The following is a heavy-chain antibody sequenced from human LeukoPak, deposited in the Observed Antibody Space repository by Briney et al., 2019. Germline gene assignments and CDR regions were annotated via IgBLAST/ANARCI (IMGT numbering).Heavy chain of an antibody. V-gene: IGHV4-30-4*01. Sequence: SETLSLTCTVSGGSISSGDYYWSWIRQPPGKGLEWIGYIYYSGSTYHNPSLKSRVTISVDTSKNQFSLKLSSVTAADTAVYYCAREVAAAGPNWFDPWGQGTLVTVSS. D-gene: IGHD6-13*01. CDR2: IYYSGST. CDR3: AREVAAAGPNWFDP. J-gene: IGHJ5*02. CDR1: GGSISSGDYY.